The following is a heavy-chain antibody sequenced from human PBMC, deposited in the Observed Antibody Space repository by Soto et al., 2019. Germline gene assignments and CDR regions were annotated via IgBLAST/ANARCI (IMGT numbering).Heavy chain of an antibody. CDR2: IYHSGST. Sequence: SETLSLTCAVSGGPISSGGYSWSWIRQPPGKGLEWIGYIYHSGSTYYNPSLKSRVTISVDRSKNQFSLKLSSVTAADTAVYYCARGRNYYYYGMDVWGQGTTVTVSS. J-gene: IGHJ6*02. CDR3: ARGRNYYYYGMDV. V-gene: IGHV4-30-2*01. CDR1: GGPISSGGYS.